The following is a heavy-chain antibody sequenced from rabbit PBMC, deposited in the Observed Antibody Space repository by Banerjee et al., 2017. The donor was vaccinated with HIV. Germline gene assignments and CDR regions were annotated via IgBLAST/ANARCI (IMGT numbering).Heavy chain of an antibody. J-gene: IGHJ3*01. Sequence: QEQLEESGGDLVKPEGSLTLTCTASGFTLSGYWMSWVRQAPGKGLEWIGCIGIGSGSTYYASWAKGRFTISKTSSTTVTLQMTSLTAADTATYFCARDPADGAGGCDLWGQGTLVTVS. CDR2: IGIGSGST. CDR1: GFTLSGYW. V-gene: IGHV1S45*01. D-gene: IGHD4-2*01. CDR3: ARDPADGAGGCDL.